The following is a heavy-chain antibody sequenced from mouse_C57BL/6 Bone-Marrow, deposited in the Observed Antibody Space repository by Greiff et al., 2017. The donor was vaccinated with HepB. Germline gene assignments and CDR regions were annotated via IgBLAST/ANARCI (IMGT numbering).Heavy chain of an antibody. V-gene: IGHV5-9*01. Sequence: EVKLMESGGGLVKPGGSLKLSCAASGFTFSSYTMSWVRQTPEKRLEWVATISGGGGNTYYPDSVKGRFTISRDNAKNTLYLQMSSLRSEDTALYYCARRKDYYGSSYVYYAMDYWGQGTSVTVSS. D-gene: IGHD1-1*01. CDR2: ISGGGGNT. J-gene: IGHJ4*01. CDR1: GFTFSSYT. CDR3: ARRKDYYGSSYVYYAMDY.